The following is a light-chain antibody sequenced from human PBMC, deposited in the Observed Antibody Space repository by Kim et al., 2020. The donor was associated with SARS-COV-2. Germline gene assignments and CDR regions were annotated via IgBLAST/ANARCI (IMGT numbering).Light chain of an antibody. CDR3: QSHDGSPWV. CDR2: EDN. J-gene: IGLJ3*02. Sequence: GKTVTISCTRSSGSIASNSVQWYQQRPGSSPTIVIYEDNRRPSGVPDRFSASIDSASNSASLTISGLKTEDEADYYCQSHDGSPWVFGGGTQLTVL. V-gene: IGLV6-57*01. CDR1: SGSIASNS.